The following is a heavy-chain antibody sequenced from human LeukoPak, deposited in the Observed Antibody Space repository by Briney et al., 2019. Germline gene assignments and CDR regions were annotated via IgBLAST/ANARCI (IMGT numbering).Heavy chain of an antibody. Sequence: LPGRSLRLSCAASGFTFSSYAMSWVRQAPGKGLEWVSAISGSGGSTYYADSVKGRFTISRDNSKNTLYLQMNSLRAEDTAVYYCAKRGIATVTARDHYYYGMDVWGQGTTVTVSS. D-gene: IGHD4-17*01. J-gene: IGHJ6*02. CDR3: AKRGIATVTARDHYYYGMDV. V-gene: IGHV3-23*01. CDR1: GFTFSSYA. CDR2: ISGSGGST.